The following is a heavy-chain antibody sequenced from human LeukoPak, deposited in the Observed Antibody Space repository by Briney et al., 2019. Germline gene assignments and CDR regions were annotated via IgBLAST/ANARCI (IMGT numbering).Heavy chain of an antibody. CDR3: ARGYYDSNDSNRSNWFEP. J-gene: IGHJ5*02. V-gene: IGHV3-74*01. CDR1: GLTFSSRW. Sequence: PGGSLRLSCEVSGLTFSSRWMHWVRQVPGKGLVWVSRINSDGSSTTYADSVKGRFTISRDNAKNTLYLQMNSLRAEDTAVYYCARGYYDSNDSNRSNWFEPWGQGTLVTVSS. CDR2: INSDGSST. D-gene: IGHD3-22*01.